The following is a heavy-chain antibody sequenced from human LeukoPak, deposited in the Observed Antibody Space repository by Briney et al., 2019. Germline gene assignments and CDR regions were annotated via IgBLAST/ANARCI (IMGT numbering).Heavy chain of an antibody. CDR3: ARRNYYGSGTFSPFYYFDY. V-gene: IGHV3-64*01. CDR2: ISSNGGST. D-gene: IGHD3-10*01. J-gene: IGHJ4*02. CDR1: GFTLSSYA. Sequence: GGSLRLSCAASGFTLSSYAMHWVRQAPGKGLEYVSAISSNGGSTYYANSVKGRFTISRDNSKNTLYLQMGSLRAEDMAVYYCARRNYYGSGTFSPFYYFDYWGQGTLVTVSS.